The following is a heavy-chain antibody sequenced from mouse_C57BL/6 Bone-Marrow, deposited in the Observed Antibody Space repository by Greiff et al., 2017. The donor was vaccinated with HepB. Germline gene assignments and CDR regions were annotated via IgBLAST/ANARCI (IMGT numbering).Heavy chain of an antibody. CDR1: GYTFTDYY. CDR3: ARSGDITTVVPWHFDV. CDR2: IFPGSGST. J-gene: IGHJ1*03. Sequence: QVQLQQSGPELVKPGASVKISCKASGYTFTDYYINWVKQRPGQGLEWIGWIFPGSGSTYYNEKFKGKATLTVDKSSSTAYMLLSSLTSEDSAVYFCARSGDITTVVPWHFDVWGTGTTVTVSS. D-gene: IGHD1-1*01. V-gene: IGHV1-75*01.